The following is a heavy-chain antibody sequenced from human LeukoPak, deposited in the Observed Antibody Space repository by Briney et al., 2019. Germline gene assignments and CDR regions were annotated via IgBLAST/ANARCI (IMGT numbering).Heavy chain of an antibody. V-gene: IGHV1-8*01. D-gene: IGHD2-2*01. J-gene: IGHJ6*03. CDR1: GYTFTSYD. Sequence: GASVKVSCKASGYTFTSYDINWVRQATGQGLEWMGWMNPNSGNTGYAQKFQGRVTMTRNTSISTAYMELSSLRSEDTAVYYCARGILQSYQLLYYYYYMDVWGKGTTVTISS. CDR2: MNPNSGNT. CDR3: ARGILQSYQLLYYYYYMDV.